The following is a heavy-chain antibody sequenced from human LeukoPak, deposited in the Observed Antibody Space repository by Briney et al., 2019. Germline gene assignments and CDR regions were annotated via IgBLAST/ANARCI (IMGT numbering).Heavy chain of an antibody. J-gene: IGHJ4*02. D-gene: IGHD3-9*01. CDR3: TRDGGGLYYDILTGYIDPFDY. CDR2: IRSKAYGGTT. Sequence: GGSLRLSCTASGFTFGDYAMSWVRQAPGKGLEWVGFIRSKAYGGTTEYAASVKGRFTISRDDSKSIAYLQMNSLKTEDTAVYYCTRDGGGLYYDILTGYIDPFDYWGQGPLVTVSS. V-gene: IGHV3-49*04. CDR1: GFTFGDYA.